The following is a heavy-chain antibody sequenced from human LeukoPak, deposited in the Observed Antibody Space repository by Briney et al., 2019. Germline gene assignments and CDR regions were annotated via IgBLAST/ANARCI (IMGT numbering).Heavy chain of an antibody. J-gene: IGHJ4*02. CDR1: GFTFSSYA. Sequence: PRGSLRLSCAASGFTFSSYAMSWVRQAPGKGLEWVSAISGSGGSTYYADSVKGRFTISRDNSKNTLYLQMNSLRAEDTAVYYCAKLRDGDPVGYFDYWGQGTLVTVSS. V-gene: IGHV3-23*01. D-gene: IGHD4-17*01. CDR2: ISGSGGST. CDR3: AKLRDGDPVGYFDY.